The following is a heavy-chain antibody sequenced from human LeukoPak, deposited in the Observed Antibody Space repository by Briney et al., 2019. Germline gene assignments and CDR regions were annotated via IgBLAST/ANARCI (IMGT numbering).Heavy chain of an antibody. Sequence: GGSLRLSCVVSGFTSSDHYIDWARQAPGKGLEWVGRIRNKVNSYTTEYAASVKDRFTISRDDSKNSVWLQMNSLKTEDSAVYYCATSNSNGLSLFDYWGQGTLVTVSS. D-gene: IGHD6-25*01. CDR1: GFTSSDHY. CDR2: IRNKVNSYTT. J-gene: IGHJ4*02. V-gene: IGHV3-72*01. CDR3: ATSNSNGLSLFDY.